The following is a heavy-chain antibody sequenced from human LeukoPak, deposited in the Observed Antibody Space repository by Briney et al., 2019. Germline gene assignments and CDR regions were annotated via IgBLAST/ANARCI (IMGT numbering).Heavy chain of an antibody. CDR2: ICAYNGNT. J-gene: IGHJ4*02. CDR3: ARGYIAMVRGVITLDY. D-gene: IGHD3-10*01. CDR1: GYTLTSYG. Sequence: ASVKVSCKASGYTLTSYGISWVRQAPGQGREWMGWICAYNGNTNYAQKLQGRVTMTTDTSTSTDYMELRSLRSDDTAVDYCARGYIAMVRGVITLDYWGRGTLVTASS. V-gene: IGHV1-18*01.